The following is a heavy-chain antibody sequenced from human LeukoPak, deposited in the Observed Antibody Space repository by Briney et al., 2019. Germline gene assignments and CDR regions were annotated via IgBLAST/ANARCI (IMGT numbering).Heavy chain of an antibody. Sequence: ASVKVSCKASGYTFTSYGISWVRQAPGQGLEWMRWISAYNGNTNYAQKLQGRVTMTTDTSTSTAYMELRSLRSDDTAVYYCAIVTYYYDSSGYLDYWGQGTLVTVSS. CDR3: AIVTYYYDSSGYLDY. D-gene: IGHD3-22*01. V-gene: IGHV1-18*01. J-gene: IGHJ4*02. CDR2: ISAYNGNT. CDR1: GYTFTSYG.